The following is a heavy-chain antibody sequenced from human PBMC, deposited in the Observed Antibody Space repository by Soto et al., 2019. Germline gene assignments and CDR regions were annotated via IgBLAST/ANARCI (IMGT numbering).Heavy chain of an antibody. J-gene: IGHJ1*01. CDR1: GGSISSGGYS. V-gene: IGHV4-30-2*01. D-gene: IGHD1-1*01. CDR3: ARGLWNDVFQY. CDR2: VHHTGST. Sequence: SETLSLTCAVSGGSISSGGYSWTWIRQPPGKGLEWIGYVHHTGSTTYNPSLKTRLNISVDRPNNQFFLTLTSATAADSAIYYCARGLWNDVFQYWGRGILVTVSS.